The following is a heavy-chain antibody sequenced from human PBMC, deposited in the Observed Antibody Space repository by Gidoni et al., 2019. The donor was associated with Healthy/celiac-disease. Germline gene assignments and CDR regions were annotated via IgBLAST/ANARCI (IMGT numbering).Heavy chain of an antibody. CDR2: IIPILGIA. CDR1: GGTFSSYP. Sequence: QVQLVQSGAEVKKPGSSVKVPCKAHGGTFSSYPISWVRQAPGQGLEWMRRIIPILGIANYAQKFQGRVTITADKSTSTAYMELSSLRSEDTAVYYCARDDAFDIWGQGTMVTVSS. CDR3: ARDDAFDI. J-gene: IGHJ3*02. V-gene: IGHV1-69*04.